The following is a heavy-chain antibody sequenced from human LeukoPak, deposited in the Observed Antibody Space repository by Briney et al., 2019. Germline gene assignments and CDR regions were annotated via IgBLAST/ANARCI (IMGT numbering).Heavy chain of an antibody. CDR1: GITFSSYP. Sequence: GGSLRLSCTASGITFSSYPMTWVRQAPEKGLEWVSTITTEGVGTYYADSVKGRFAISRDNARSTLYLQMNSLRAEDTALYYCATRLGGEYWGQGTLVTVSS. V-gene: IGHV3-23*01. D-gene: IGHD3-9*01. CDR3: ATRLGGEY. CDR2: ITTEGVGT. J-gene: IGHJ4*02.